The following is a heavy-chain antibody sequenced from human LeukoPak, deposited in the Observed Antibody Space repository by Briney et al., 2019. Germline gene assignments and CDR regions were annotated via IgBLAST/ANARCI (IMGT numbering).Heavy chain of an antibody. CDR3: AKGNWNYPLDY. CDR1: GFTFSSYA. D-gene: IGHD1-7*01. J-gene: IGHJ4*02. CDR2: ISGSGGST. V-gene: IGHV3-23*01. Sequence: GGSLRLSCAVSGFTFSSYAISWVRQAPGEGLEWVSAISGSGGSTYYADSVKGRFTISRDNSKNTLYLQMNSLRAEDTAVYYCAKGNWNYPLDYWGQGTLVTVSS.